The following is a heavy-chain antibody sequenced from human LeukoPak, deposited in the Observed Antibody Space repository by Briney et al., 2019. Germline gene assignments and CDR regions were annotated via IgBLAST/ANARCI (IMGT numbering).Heavy chain of an antibody. CDR3: ARVLTLTGRDAFDI. D-gene: IGHD4/OR15-4a*01. CDR2: INPNSGGT. CDR1: GYTFTGYY. J-gene: IGHJ3*02. V-gene: IGHV1-2*02. Sequence: ASVKVSCKASGYTFTGYYMHWVRQAPGQGLEWMGWINPNSGGTNYAQKFQGRVTMTRDTSISTAYMELSRLRSDGTAVYYCARVLTLTGRDAFDIWGQGTTVTVSS.